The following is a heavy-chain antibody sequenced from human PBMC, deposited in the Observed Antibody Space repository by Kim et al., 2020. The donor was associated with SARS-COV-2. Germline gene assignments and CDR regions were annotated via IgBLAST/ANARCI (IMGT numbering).Heavy chain of an antibody. J-gene: IGHJ5*01. CDR3: AREEGYCSSTSCYGLGA. V-gene: IGHV4-59*13. Sequence: SETLSLTCTVSGGSISIYYWSWIRQPPGKGLEWIGYIYYSGSTNYNPSLKSRVTISVDTSKNQFSLKLSSVTAADTAVYYCAREEGYCSSTSCYGLGAWG. CDR1: GGSISIYY. D-gene: IGHD2-2*01. CDR2: IYYSGST.